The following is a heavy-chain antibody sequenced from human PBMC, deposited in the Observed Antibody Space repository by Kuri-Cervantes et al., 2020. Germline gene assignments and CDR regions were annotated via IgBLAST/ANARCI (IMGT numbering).Heavy chain of an antibody. CDR3: ATGLGYYDFWSGSTPLDDY. Sequence: ASVKVSCKASGYTFTSYGISWVRQAPGQGLEWMGWISAYNGNTNYAQKFQGRVTMTRNTSISTAYMELSSLRSEDTAVYYCATGLGYYDFWSGSTPLDDYWGQGTLVTVSS. CDR2: ISAYNGNT. D-gene: IGHD3-3*01. J-gene: IGHJ4*02. CDR1: GYTFTSYG. V-gene: IGHV1-18*01.